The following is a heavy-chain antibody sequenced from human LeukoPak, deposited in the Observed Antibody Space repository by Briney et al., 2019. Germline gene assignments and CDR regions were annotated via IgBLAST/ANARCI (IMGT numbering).Heavy chain of an antibody. D-gene: IGHD3-22*01. CDR2: IYYTGST. Sequence: SETLSLTCIVSGGSINNYYWSWIRQPPGKGLEWIGYIYYTGSTSYGPSLKSRVTISADTSKNQFSLKLRSVTAADTAVYFCARHQGHDFYDSSGYYSFDYWGQGTLVTVSS. CDR3: ARHQGHDFYDSSGYYSFDY. J-gene: IGHJ4*01. CDR1: GGSINNYY. V-gene: IGHV4-59*08.